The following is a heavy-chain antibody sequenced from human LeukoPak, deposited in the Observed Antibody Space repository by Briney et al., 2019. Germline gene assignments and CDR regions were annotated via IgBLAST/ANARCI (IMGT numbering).Heavy chain of an antibody. V-gene: IGHV1-24*01. Sequence: ASVKVSCKVSGYTLTQLAMHWVRQAPGKGLEWMGGFDPEDGETVYAQKFQDRVAMTEDTSTDTANMELTSLASEDTAVYYCATQAGGYFYYWGQGTLVTVSS. CDR2: FDPEDGET. CDR1: GYTLTQLA. J-gene: IGHJ4*02. CDR3: ATQAGGYFYY. D-gene: IGHD3-10*01.